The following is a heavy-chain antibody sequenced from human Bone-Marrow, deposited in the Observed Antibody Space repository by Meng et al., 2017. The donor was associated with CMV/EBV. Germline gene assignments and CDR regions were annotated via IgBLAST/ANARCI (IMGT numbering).Heavy chain of an antibody. CDR1: GFSLSASGVH. CDR2: IYWNDDK. Sequence: SGPTLVKPTQTLSLTCTFSGFSLSASGVHVGWIRQPPGKALEWLALIYWNDDKRYSPSLKSRLTITKDTSKNQVVLTMTNMDPVDTATYYCAHSSVPAAIKGNDYYYGMDVWGQGTTVTVSS. D-gene: IGHD2-2*02. V-gene: IGHV2-5*01. J-gene: IGHJ6*02. CDR3: AHSSVPAAIKGNDYYYGMDV.